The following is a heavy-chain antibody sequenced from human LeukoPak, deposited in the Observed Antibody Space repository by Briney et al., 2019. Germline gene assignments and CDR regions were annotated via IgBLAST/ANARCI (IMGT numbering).Heavy chain of an antibody. Sequence: SETLSLTCTVSDGPMMSYYWNWIRQPPGKGLEWIGYRYYTGSANYNPSLKSRVSISIDESKNQFSLRLMSVTAADTAVYYCARAGAYAFDFDSWGQGSLVTVSS. CDR3: ARAGAYAFDFDS. D-gene: IGHD3-3*01. V-gene: IGHV4-59*01. CDR1: DGPMMSYY. CDR2: RYYTGSA. J-gene: IGHJ4*02.